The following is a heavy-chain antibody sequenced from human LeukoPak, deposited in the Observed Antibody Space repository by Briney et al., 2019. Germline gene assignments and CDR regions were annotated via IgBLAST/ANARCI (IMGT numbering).Heavy chain of an antibody. CDR1: GLTFSSYW. Sequence: GGSLRLSCAASGLTFSSYWMSWVRQAPGKGPEWVANIKPDGSGKYYVDSVKGRFTISRDNAETSLFLHMNSLRAEATAVYYCARCAVAAAGDYWGRGTLVTVSS. D-gene: IGHD6-13*01. CDR3: ARCAVAAAGDY. CDR2: IKPDGSGK. V-gene: IGHV3-7*01. J-gene: IGHJ4*02.